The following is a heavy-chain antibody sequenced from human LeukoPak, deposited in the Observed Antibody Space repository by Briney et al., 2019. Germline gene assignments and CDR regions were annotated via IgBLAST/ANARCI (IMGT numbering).Heavy chain of an antibody. Sequence: PGGSLRLSCAASGFTFSTYAMNWVRQAPGKGLGWVSAISGSGGSTYYADSVKGRFTISRDNSKNTLYLQMNSLRAEDTAVYYCANQNHYDSSGYYRYWGQGTLVTVSS. CDR1: GFTFSTYA. D-gene: IGHD3-22*01. CDR3: ANQNHYDSSGYYRY. V-gene: IGHV3-23*01. CDR2: ISGSGGST. J-gene: IGHJ4*02.